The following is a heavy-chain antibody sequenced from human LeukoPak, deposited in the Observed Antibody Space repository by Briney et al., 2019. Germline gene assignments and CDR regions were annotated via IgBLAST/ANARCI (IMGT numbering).Heavy chain of an antibody. V-gene: IGHV4-34*01. CDR1: GGSFSVYY. CDR3: ARVEYSSSWYYFDY. Sequence: SETLSLTCAVYGGSFSVYYWGWIRQPPGKGLEWIGSIYYSGSTYYNPSLKSRVTISVDTSKNQFSLKLSSVTAADTAVYYCARVEYSSSWYYFDYWGQGTLVTVSS. CDR2: IYYSGST. D-gene: IGHD6-13*01. J-gene: IGHJ4*02.